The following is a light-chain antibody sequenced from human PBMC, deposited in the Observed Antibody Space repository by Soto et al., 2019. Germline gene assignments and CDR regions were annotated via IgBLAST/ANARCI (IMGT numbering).Light chain of an antibody. CDR1: RSDVGGYNY. Sequence: QSVLTQPPSASGSPGQSVTISCTGTRSDVGGYNYVSWYQQYPGKAPKLIIYAVTERPSGVPDRFSGFKSGNTASLTVSGLQTEDEADYYCSSYAGWINWVFGGGTKLTVL. V-gene: IGLV2-8*01. J-gene: IGLJ3*02. CDR2: AVT. CDR3: SSYAGWINWV.